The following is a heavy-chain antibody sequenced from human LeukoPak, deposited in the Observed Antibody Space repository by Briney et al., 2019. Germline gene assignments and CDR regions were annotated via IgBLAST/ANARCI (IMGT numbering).Heavy chain of an antibody. CDR1: GFTFSDYY. D-gene: IGHD3-16*01. V-gene: IGHV3-11*04. CDR2: ISSSGSTI. CDR3: ARDIDEIMITFGVVEVFDY. Sequence: GGSLRLSCAASGFTFSDYYMSWIRQAPGKGLEGVSYISSSGSTIYYADSVKGRFTISRDNAKNSLYLQMNSLSAEDTAVYYCARDIDEIMITFGVVEVFDYWGQGTLVTVSS. J-gene: IGHJ4*02.